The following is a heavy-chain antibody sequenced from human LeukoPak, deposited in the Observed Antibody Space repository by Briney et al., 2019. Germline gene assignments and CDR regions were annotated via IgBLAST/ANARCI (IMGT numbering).Heavy chain of an antibody. J-gene: IGHJ4*02. Sequence: PSQTLSPTCTVSGGSISSGGYYWSWIRQPPGKGLEWIGYIYHSGSTYYNPSLKSRVTISVDRSKNQFSLKLSSVTAADTAVYYCARECSYCSSTSCDHYFDYWGQGTLVTVSS. D-gene: IGHD2-2*01. CDR2: IYHSGST. CDR3: ARECSYCSSTSCDHYFDY. CDR1: GGSISSGGYY. V-gene: IGHV4-30-2*01.